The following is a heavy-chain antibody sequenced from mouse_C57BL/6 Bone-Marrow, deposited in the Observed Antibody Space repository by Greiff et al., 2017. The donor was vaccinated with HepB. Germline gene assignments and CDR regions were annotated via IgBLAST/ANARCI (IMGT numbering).Heavy chain of an antibody. CDR3: ATAQATSAY. D-gene: IGHD3-2*02. J-gene: IGHJ3*01. V-gene: IGHV1-64*01. CDR1: GYTFTSYW. CDR2: IHPNSGST. Sequence: QVQLQQPGAELVKPGASVKLSCKASGYTFTSYWMHWVKQRPGQGLEWIGMIHPNSGSTNYNEKFKSKATLTVDKSSSTAYMQLSSLTSEDSAVYYCATAQATSAYWGQGTLVTVSA.